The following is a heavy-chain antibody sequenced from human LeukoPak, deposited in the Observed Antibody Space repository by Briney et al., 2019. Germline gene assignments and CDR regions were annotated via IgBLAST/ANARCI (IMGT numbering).Heavy chain of an antibody. D-gene: IGHD6-13*01. CDR3: ARRRAEGGSNGHYNWFDP. Sequence: SETLSLTCTVSGGSISTSNDYWGWIRQPPGKGLEWIASIYYSGTTYYNPSLKSRVTMSVDTSKNQFSLKLSSVTAADTAVYYCARRRAEGGSNGHYNWFDPWGQGILVTVSS. J-gene: IGHJ5*02. CDR2: IYYSGTT. CDR1: GGSISTSNDY. V-gene: IGHV4-39*01.